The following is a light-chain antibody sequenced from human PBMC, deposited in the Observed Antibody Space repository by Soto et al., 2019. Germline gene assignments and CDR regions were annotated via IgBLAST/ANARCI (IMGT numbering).Light chain of an antibody. CDR3: SSYTSSTLYV. Sequence: QSLLTQPASVSGSPGQSITISCTGTSSEVGGYNYVSWYQQHPGKAPKLMIYDVSNRPSGVSNRFSGSKSGNTASLTISGLQAEDEADYYCSSYTSSTLYVFGTGTKVTVL. V-gene: IGLV2-14*01. CDR1: SSEVGGYNY. CDR2: DVS. J-gene: IGLJ1*01.